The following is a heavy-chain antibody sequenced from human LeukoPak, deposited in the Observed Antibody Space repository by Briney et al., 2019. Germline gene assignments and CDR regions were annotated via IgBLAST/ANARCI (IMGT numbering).Heavy chain of an antibody. Sequence: PSETLSLTCTVSGGSISSSSYYWGWIRQPPGKGLEWIGSIYYSGSTYYNPSLKSRVTISVDTSKNQFSLKLSSVTAADTAVYYCARHAQPYGSGRFDYWGQGTLVTVSS. V-gene: IGHV4-39*01. CDR3: ARHAQPYGSGRFDY. CDR1: GGSISSSSYY. D-gene: IGHD3-10*01. CDR2: IYYSGST. J-gene: IGHJ4*02.